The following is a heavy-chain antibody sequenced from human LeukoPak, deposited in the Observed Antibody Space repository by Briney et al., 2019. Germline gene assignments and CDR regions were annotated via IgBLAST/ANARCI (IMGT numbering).Heavy chain of an antibody. J-gene: IGHJ3*02. D-gene: IGHD2-21*02. V-gene: IGHV3-11*01. CDR1: GFTFSDYY. Sequence: GGSLRLSCAASGFTFSDYYMGWIRQAPGKGLEWVSYISSSGSTIYYADSVKGRFTISRDNAKNSLYLQMNSLRAEDTAVYYCARSATALNGAFDIWGQGTMVTVSS. CDR3: ARSATALNGAFDI. CDR2: ISSSGSTI.